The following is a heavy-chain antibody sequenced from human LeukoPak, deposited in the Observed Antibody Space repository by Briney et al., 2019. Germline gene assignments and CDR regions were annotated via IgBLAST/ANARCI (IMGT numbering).Heavy chain of an antibody. CDR1: GFTFSSYA. V-gene: IGHV3-30-3*01. J-gene: IGHJ6*02. CDR3: ARCDFWSGYKFYGMDV. CDR2: ISYDGSNK. D-gene: IGHD3-3*01. Sequence: PGRSLRLSCAASGFTFSSYAMHWVCQAPGKGLEWVAVISYDGSNKYHADSVKGRFTISRDNSKSTLDLQMNSLRAEDTAVYYCARCDFWSGYKFYGMDVWGQGTTVTVS.